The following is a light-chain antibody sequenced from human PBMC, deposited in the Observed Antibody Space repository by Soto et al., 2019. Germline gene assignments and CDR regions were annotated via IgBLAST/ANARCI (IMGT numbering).Light chain of an antibody. CDR2: DAS. CDR3: QQRSSSPLT. CDR1: QSVRTY. J-gene: IGKJ4*02. V-gene: IGKV3-11*01. Sequence: EIVMTQSPATLSLSPGERATLSCRASQSVRTYLAWYQQKPGQAPRLLLFDASQRATGIPARFSGSGSRTDFTLTISNLAPEDFAVYYCQQRSSSPLTFGGGTEVEIK.